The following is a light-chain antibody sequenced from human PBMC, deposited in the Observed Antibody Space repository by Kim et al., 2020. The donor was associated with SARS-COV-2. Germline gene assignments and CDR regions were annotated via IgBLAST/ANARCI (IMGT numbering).Light chain of an antibody. CDR1: QGISNY. V-gene: IGKV1-27*01. J-gene: IGKJ1*01. Sequence: SVGDRSTIPCRASQGISNYLAWYQQNPGKVPKLLIYAASILQSGVPSRFSGSGSGTDFTLTISSLQPEDVATYYCLKYNSAPPWTFGQGTKVDIK. CDR3: LKYNSAPPWT. CDR2: AAS.